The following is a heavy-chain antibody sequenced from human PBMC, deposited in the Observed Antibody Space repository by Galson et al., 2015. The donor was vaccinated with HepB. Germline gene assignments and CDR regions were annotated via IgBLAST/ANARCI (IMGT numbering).Heavy chain of an antibody. J-gene: IGHJ6*02. CDR1: GDSVSSNSAA. Sequence: CTISGDSVSSNSAAWNWVRQSPSRGLEWLGRTYYRSKWYNDYAVSVKSRITINPDTSKNQFSLQLNSVTPEDTAVYYCARGDYDYYGVDVWGQGTTVAVSS. CDR3: ARGDYDYYGVDV. V-gene: IGHV6-1*01. CDR2: TYYRSKWYN.